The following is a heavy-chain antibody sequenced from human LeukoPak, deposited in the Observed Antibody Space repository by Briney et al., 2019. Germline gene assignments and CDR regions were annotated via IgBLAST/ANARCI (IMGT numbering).Heavy chain of an antibody. CDR1: GYSISSGYY. CDR3: ARLRFDFWSGYTHPYFDY. D-gene: IGHD3-3*01. Sequence: SETLSLTCAVSGYSISSGYYWGWIRQPPGKGLEWIGSIYHSGSTYYNPSLKSRVTISVDTSKNQFSLKLSSVAATDTAVYFCARLRFDFWSGYTHPYFDYWGQGTLVTVSS. J-gene: IGHJ4*02. V-gene: IGHV4-38-2*01. CDR2: IYHSGST.